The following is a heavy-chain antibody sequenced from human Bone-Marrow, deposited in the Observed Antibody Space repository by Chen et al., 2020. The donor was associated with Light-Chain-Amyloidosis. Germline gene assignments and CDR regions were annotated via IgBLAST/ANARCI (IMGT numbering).Heavy chain of an antibody. V-gene: IGHV4-31*03. Sequence: QVQLQESGPGLVKPSQTLSLTCSVSGGCITSGGSYWTWIRQHPGKGLEWIGYIYYSGRTNYNPSRKSRITISVDTSKNQFSLNLSSVTAADTAVYYCAIVGPVAGRIDYWGQGTLVTVSS. CDR3: AIVGPVAGRIDY. J-gene: IGHJ4*02. CDR1: GGCITSGGSY. D-gene: IGHD6-19*01. CDR2: IYYSGRT.